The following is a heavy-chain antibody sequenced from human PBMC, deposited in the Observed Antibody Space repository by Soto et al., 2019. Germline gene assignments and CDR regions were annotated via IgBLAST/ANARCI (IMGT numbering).Heavy chain of an antibody. Sequence: SETLSLTCAVYGGSFSGYYWSWIRQPPGKGLEWIGEINHSGSTNYNPSLKSRVTISVDTSKNQFSLKLSSVTAADTAVYYCARDRGGAFYGSNIGYYYYMDVWGKGTTVTVSS. J-gene: IGHJ6*03. CDR3: ARDRGGAFYGSNIGYYYYMDV. CDR1: GGSFSGYY. V-gene: IGHV4-34*01. CDR2: INHSGST. D-gene: IGHD3-10*01.